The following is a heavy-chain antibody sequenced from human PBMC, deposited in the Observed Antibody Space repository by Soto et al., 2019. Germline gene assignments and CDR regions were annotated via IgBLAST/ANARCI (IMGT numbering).Heavy chain of an antibody. Sequence: QVQLVQSGAEVKKPGSSVKVSCKASGGTFSSYTISWVRQAPGQGLEWMGRIIPILGIANYAQKFQGRVTITADKSTSTAYMELSSLRSEDTAVYYCAREVGATNLFDYWGQGTLVTVSS. CDR2: IIPILGIA. CDR3: AREVGATNLFDY. D-gene: IGHD1-26*01. CDR1: GGTFSSYT. J-gene: IGHJ4*02. V-gene: IGHV1-69*08.